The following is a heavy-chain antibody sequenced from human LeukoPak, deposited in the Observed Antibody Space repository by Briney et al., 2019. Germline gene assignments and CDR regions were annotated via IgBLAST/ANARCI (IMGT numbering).Heavy chain of an antibody. CDR1: GFTFSSYG. D-gene: IGHD2-2*01. CDR3: AKDRALYRGSTSCSLPVDY. J-gene: IGHJ4*02. CDR2: MRYDGSSK. Sequence: GGSLRLSCAASGFTFSSYGMHWVRQAPGKGLEWVAFMRYDGSSKYYADSVKGRFTISRDNSKNTLYLQMNSLRAEDTAVYYCAKDRALYRGSTSCSLPVDYWGQGTLVTVSS. V-gene: IGHV3-30*02.